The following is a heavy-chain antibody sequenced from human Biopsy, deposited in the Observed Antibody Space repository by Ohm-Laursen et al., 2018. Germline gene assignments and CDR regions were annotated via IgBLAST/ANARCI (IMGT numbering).Heavy chain of an antibody. J-gene: IGHJ4*02. Sequence: SLRLSCAAPGFTFSSYGMHWVRQAPGKGLEWVSGISWNSNNIVYADSVKGRFTISRDNARNSLYLQIKSLRTEDTAFYYCAKDTFADLRGPSGWYGVDYWGQGTMVTVSS. D-gene: IGHD6-19*01. CDR2: ISWNSNNI. CDR1: GFTFSSYG. CDR3: AKDTFADLRGPSGWYGVDY. V-gene: IGHV3-9*01.